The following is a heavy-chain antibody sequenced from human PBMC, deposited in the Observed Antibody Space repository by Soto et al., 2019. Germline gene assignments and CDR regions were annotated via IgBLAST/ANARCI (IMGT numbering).Heavy chain of an antibody. J-gene: IGHJ3*02. Sequence: GSLRLSCAASGFSFTTYVMHWVRQASGKGLEWVAVISHDGSYKYYGDAVKGRFTISRDTSKNAVYLEMNSLRPEDTAVYYCAKGLLAIVGTTLPRDAFNIWGQGTMVTVSS. D-gene: IGHD1-26*01. CDR2: ISHDGSYK. CDR3: AKGLLAIVGTTLPRDAFNI. CDR1: GFSFTTYV. V-gene: IGHV3-30*18.